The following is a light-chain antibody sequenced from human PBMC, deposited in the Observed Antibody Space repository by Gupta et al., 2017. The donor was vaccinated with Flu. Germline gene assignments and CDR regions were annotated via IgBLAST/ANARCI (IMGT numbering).Light chain of an antibody. CDR2: GAS. CDR3: QQDGTSPET. Sequence: EIMLTQSPGPLSFSPGERATLSCRASQSVTSNLAWYQQKPGQAPRLLIYGASSRATGIPDRFSGSGSGTDFTLTVSRLDPEDFAVYYCQQDGTSPETFGQGTKLEIK. CDR1: QSVTSN. J-gene: IGKJ2*01. V-gene: IGKV3-20*01.